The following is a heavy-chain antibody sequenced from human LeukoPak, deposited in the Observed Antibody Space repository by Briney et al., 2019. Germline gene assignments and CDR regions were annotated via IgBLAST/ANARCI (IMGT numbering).Heavy chain of an antibody. CDR2: LSGSGYST. D-gene: IGHD1-1*01. CDR3: ATDTKTGNDLGRHFDY. Sequence: GGSLRLSCTASGFTFSSYAMNWVRQAPGKGLEWVSGLSGSGYSTYYADSVKGRFTVSRDNSKNTLYLQVNSLRAEDTAIYYCATDTKTGNDLGRHFDYWGQGTLVTVSS. V-gene: IGHV3-23*01. CDR1: GFTFSSYA. J-gene: IGHJ4*02.